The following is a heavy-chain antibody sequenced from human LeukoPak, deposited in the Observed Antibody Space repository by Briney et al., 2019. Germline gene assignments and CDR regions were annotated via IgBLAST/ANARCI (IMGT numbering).Heavy chain of an antibody. D-gene: IGHD1-26*01. CDR2: SGSGGDT. Sequence: GGSLRLSCVASGFTVSNYAMNWVRQAPGKGLEWVSVSGSGGDTYYVESVRGRFTISRDNSKTTQYLQMNSQRAEDTAVYYCAKARGGTYRTYYFDYWGQGTLVTVSS. V-gene: IGHV3-23*01. CDR1: GFTVSNYA. J-gene: IGHJ4*02. CDR3: AKARGGTYRTYYFDY.